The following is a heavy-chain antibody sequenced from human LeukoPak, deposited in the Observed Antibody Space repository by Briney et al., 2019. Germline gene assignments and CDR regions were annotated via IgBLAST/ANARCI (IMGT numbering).Heavy chain of an antibody. CDR2: ISSSSIYI. J-gene: IGHJ4*02. CDR3: ARTLYSIVPAVDDYFDS. Sequence: GGSLRLSCAASGFTFSNYNMNWVRQAPGKGLEWVSSISSSSIYISYADSVKGRFTISRDNTKNALYLQMNSLRAEDTAAFYCARTLYSIVPAVDDYFDSWGQGTLVTVSS. V-gene: IGHV3-21*01. D-gene: IGHD2-2*01. CDR1: GFTFSNYN.